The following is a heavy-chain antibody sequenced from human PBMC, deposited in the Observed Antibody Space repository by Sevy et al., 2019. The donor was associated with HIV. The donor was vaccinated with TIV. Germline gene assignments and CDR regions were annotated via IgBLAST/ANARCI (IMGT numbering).Heavy chain of an antibody. J-gene: IGHJ4*02. V-gene: IGHV4-59*01. Sequence: SETLSLICNVSGDSISSYFWSWFRQPPGKGLEWIGYIYYSGSSEYNPSLRSRVTISIDTSKKYLSMKLTSVTAADTAVYYCARDSAVVPRALVYWGQGTLVTVSS. CDR1: GDSISSYF. D-gene: IGHD2-15*01. CDR3: ARDSAVVPRALVY. CDR2: IYYSGSS.